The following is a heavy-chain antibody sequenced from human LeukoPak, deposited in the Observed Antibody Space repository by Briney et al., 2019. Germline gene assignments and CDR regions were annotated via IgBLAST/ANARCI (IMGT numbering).Heavy chain of an antibody. CDR3: ASYGDYGIFDY. Sequence: SETLPLTCTASGYSISSGYYWGWIRQPPGKGLEWIGSIYHSGSTYYNPSLKSRVTISVDTSKNQFSLKLSSVTAADTAVYYCASYGDYGIFDYWGQGTLVTVSS. J-gene: IGHJ4*02. CDR1: GYSISSGYY. D-gene: IGHD4-17*01. CDR2: IYHSGST. V-gene: IGHV4-38-2*02.